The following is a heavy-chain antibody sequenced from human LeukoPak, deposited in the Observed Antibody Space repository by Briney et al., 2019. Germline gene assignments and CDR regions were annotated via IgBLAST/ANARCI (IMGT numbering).Heavy chain of an antibody. Sequence: SVKVSCKASGGTFSSYAISWVRQAPGQGLEWMGGIIPIFGAANYAQKFQGRVTITADESTSTAYMELSSLRSEDTAVYYCAGTTNYYYYMDVWGKGTTVTVSS. CDR1: GGTFSSYA. CDR2: IIPIFGAA. J-gene: IGHJ6*03. V-gene: IGHV1-69*01. CDR3: AGTTNYYYYMDV. D-gene: IGHD4-17*01.